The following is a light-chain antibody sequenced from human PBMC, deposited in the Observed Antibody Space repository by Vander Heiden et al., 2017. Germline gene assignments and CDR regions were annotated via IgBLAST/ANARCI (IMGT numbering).Light chain of an antibody. Sequence: DIPVTQPPSFLSASVGDTVTITCRASQGINSYLTWYQQQPGKAPKLLIYAASTLQSGVPSRFSGSGSGTEFTLTISSLQPEDFATYFCQQVNTYPYTFGQGTKLE. CDR2: AAS. CDR3: QQVNTYPYT. CDR1: QGINSY. J-gene: IGKJ2*01. V-gene: IGKV1-9*01.